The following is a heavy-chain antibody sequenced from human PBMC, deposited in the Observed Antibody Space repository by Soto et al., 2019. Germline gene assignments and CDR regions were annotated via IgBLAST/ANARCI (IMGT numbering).Heavy chain of an antibody. CDR2: ISAYNGNT. Sequence: ASVKVSCKASGYTFTSYGISWVRQAPGQGLEWMGWISAYNGNTNYAQKLQGRVTMTTDTSTSTAYMELRSLRSDDTVVYYCARVVAAAGTLAFDIWGQGTMVTVSS. D-gene: IGHD6-13*01. V-gene: IGHV1-18*01. CDR3: ARVVAAAGTLAFDI. CDR1: GYTFTSYG. J-gene: IGHJ3*02.